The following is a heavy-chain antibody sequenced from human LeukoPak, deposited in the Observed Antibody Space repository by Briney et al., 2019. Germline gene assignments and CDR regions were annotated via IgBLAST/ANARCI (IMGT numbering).Heavy chain of an antibody. CDR1: GGSFTDFY. CDR3: ARGRKVVCSSASCPAWFDP. D-gene: IGHD6-13*01. J-gene: IGHJ5*02. Sequence: PSETLSLTCGVFGGSFTDFYWTWIRQSPGKGLEWVGEINHTGSTNYKPSLKRRVTMSVDTSKNHVILRLTSVTAADTGVYFCARGRKVVCSSASCPAWFDPWGQGILVTVSS. V-gene: IGHV4-34*01. CDR2: INHTGST.